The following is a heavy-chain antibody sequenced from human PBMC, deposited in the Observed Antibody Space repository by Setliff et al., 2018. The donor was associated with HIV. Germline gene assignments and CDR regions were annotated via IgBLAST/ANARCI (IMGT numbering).Heavy chain of an antibody. J-gene: IGHJ4*02. Sequence: SETLSLTCTVSGVSISNYYWNWIRQPPGKGLEWIGYIFTSGDTIYNPSLESRVTISVDTSRNQFSLRLSSVTAADTAVYYCARIDPGKFWSLDCWGRGTLVTVSS. CDR3: ARIDPGKFWSLDC. CDR1: GVSISNYY. V-gene: IGHV4-4*09. CDR2: IFTSGDT. D-gene: IGHD1-1*01.